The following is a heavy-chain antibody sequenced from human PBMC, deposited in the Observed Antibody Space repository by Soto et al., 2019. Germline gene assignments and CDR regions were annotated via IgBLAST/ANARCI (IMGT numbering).Heavy chain of an antibody. Sequence: VQLVESGGTLVQPGGSLRLSCAASGFSVTSNYMTWVRQAPGKGLECVSVIYAGGNTYYPDSAKGRFTISSDNSKNTLFLQMNNLRAEDTAVYYCARVTTFYDILTSSYALNYFDYWGQGTRVTVSS. J-gene: IGHJ4*02. CDR3: ARVTTFYDILTSSYALNYFDY. CDR1: GFSVTSNY. V-gene: IGHV3-53*01. CDR2: IYAGGNT. D-gene: IGHD3-9*01.